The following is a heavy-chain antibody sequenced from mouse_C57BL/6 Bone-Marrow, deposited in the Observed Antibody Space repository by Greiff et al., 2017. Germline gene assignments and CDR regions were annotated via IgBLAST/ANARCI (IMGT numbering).Heavy chain of an antibody. CDR1: GYAFSGSW. V-gene: IGHV1-82*01. Sequence: QVQLQQSGPELVKPGASVKISCKASGYAFSGSWMNWVKQRPGKGLEWIGRIYPGDGDTNYNGKFKGKATLTADKSSCTAYLQLSSLTSEDSAVYVCARFRCYYVRYFDVWGTGTTVTVSS. D-gene: IGHD1-1*01. J-gene: IGHJ1*03. CDR2: IYPGDGDT. CDR3: ARFRCYYVRYFDV.